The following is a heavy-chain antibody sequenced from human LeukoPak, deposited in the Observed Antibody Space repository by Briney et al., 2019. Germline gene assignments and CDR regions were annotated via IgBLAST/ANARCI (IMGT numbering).Heavy chain of an antibody. J-gene: IGHJ3*02. V-gene: IGHV3-21*04. CDR1: GFAFSSYT. Sequence: GGSLRLSCAASGFAFSSYTMNWVRQAPGKGLKWVSFISTSSSYIYYADSVKGRFTISRDNSKNTLYLQMNRLRAEDTAVYYCAKDRTSGYTFFDAFDIWGQGTMVTVSS. D-gene: IGHD3-22*01. CDR3: AKDRTSGYTFFDAFDI. CDR2: ISTSSSYI.